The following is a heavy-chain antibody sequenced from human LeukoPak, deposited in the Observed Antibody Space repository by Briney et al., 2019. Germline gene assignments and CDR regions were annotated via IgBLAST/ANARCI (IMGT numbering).Heavy chain of an antibody. D-gene: IGHD3-10*01. V-gene: IGHV4-59*11. Sequence: SETLSLTCTVSGGSISSHYWSWIRQPPGKGLECIGYIYYTGSTNYNPSLKSRVTISVDTSKNQFSLRLSSVTTADTAVYYCARLNYYGSGSYYYYYYMDVWGKGTTVTVSS. CDR2: IYYTGST. CDR1: GGSISSHY. CDR3: ARLNYYGSGSYYYYYYMDV. J-gene: IGHJ6*03.